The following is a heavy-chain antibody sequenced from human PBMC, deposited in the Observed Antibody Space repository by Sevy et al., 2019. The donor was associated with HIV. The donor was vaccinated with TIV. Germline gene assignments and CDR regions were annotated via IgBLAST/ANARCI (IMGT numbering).Heavy chain of an antibody. Sequence: GESLKISCKGSGYTFNTYWIAWVRQMPGKGLEWMGIIYPDDSDTRYSPSFQGHVPISADKSTDTAYLQWSSLKASDTAMYYCARPALNYYDSNGYGFNLWGQGTMVTVSS. CDR3: ARPALNYYDSNGYGFNL. CDR1: GYTFNTYW. J-gene: IGHJ3*01. CDR2: IYPDDSDT. D-gene: IGHD3-22*01. V-gene: IGHV5-51*01.